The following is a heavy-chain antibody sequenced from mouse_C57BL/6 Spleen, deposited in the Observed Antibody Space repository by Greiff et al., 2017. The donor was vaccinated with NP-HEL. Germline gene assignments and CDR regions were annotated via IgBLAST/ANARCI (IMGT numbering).Heavy chain of an antibody. CDR2: ISSGSSTI. V-gene: IGHV5-17*01. CDR1: GFTFSDYG. Sequence: EVMLVESGGGLVKPGGSLKLSCAASGFTFSDYGMHWVRQAPEKGLEWVAYISSGSSTIYYADTVKGRFTISRDNAKNTLFLQMTSLRSEDTAMYYCAGSTMVTTNAMDYWGQGTSVTVSS. J-gene: IGHJ4*01. D-gene: IGHD2-2*01. CDR3: AGSTMVTTNAMDY.